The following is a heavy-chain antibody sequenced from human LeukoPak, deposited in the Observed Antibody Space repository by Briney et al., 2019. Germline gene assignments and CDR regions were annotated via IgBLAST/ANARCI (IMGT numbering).Heavy chain of an antibody. D-gene: IGHD3-10*01. CDR3: ANSIRERYGSGSYYRAFDI. CDR2: ISWGSGSI. CDR1: GFTFDSYD. J-gene: IGHJ3*02. Sequence: GSSLRLSCAASGFTFDSYDMHWVRQAPGQGLEWIAIISWGSGSIGYADSVKGRFTISRDNAKNSLYLQLNSLRSEDTALYYCANSIRERYGSGSYYRAFDIWGQGTMVTVSS. V-gene: IGHV3-9*01.